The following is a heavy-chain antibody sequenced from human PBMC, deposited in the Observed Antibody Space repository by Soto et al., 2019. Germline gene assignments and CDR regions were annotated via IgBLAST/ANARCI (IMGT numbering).Heavy chain of an antibody. CDR2: IYWDDDK. CDR1: GFSLSTTGVG. V-gene: IGHV2-5*02. Sequence: SGPTLVNPTQTLTLTCTFSGFSLSTTGVGVGWIRQPPGKALEWLALIYWDDDKRYSPSLKSRLTITKDTSKNQVVLTMSNMDPVDPATYYCRGCGEVLGVADAFYSWGKGTMVT. D-gene: IGHD3-10*01. CDR3: RGCGEVLGVADAFYS. J-gene: IGHJ3*02.